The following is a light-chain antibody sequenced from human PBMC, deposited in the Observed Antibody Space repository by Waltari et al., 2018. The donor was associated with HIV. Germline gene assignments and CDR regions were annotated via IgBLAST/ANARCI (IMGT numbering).Light chain of an antibody. V-gene: IGKV3-11*01. Sequence: EIVLTQSPATLSLSPGERATLSCSASQSVGSYLGWYQQRPGQAPRLLIYDASNRATGIPDRFSGSGSGTDFTLTITSLEPEDFAVYYCQQRVDWPLTFGGGTKVEI. J-gene: IGKJ4*01. CDR1: QSVGSY. CDR2: DAS. CDR3: QQRVDWPLT.